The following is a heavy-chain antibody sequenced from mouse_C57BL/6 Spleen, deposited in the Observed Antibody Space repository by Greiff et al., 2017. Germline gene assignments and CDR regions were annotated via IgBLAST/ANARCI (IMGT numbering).Heavy chain of an antibody. D-gene: IGHD2-5*01. J-gene: IGHJ4*01. CDR2: IYPGDGDT. CDR1: GYAFSSSW. V-gene: IGHV1-82*01. CDR3: ARGYSNYARDY. Sequence: VQLQQSGPELVKPGASVKISCKASGYAFSSSWMNWVKQRPGKGLEWIGRIYPGDGDTNYNGKFKGKATLTADKSSSTAYMQLSSLTSEDSAVYFCARGYSNYARDYWGQGTSVTVSS.